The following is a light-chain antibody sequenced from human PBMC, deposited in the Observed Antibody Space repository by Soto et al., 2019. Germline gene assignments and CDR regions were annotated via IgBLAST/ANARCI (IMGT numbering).Light chain of an antibody. CDR3: LHHNRYPLT. V-gene: IGKV1-9*01. CDR2: SAS. CDR1: QPIRNY. Sequence: DTQLTQSPSVLSASVGDRITITCRASQPIRNYLAWYPQNPGHAPELLIHSASTLQSGVPSRFSGSGGGSGTDFSLTISPLHPDDLANYYCLHHNRYPLTFGGGTKV. J-gene: IGKJ4*01.